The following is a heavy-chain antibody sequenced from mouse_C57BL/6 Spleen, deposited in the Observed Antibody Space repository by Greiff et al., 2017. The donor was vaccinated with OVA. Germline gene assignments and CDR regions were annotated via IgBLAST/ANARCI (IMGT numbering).Heavy chain of an antibody. D-gene: IGHD1-1*01. CDR2: INPNNGGT. CDR1: GYTFTDYY. CDR3: ARSGYYGSSDWYFDV. Sequence: EVQLQQSGPELVKPGASVKISCKASGYTFTDYYMNWVKQSHGKSLEWIGDINPNNGGTSYNQKFKGKDTLTVDKSSSTAYMELRSLTSEDSAVYYCARSGYYGSSDWYFDVWGTGTTVTVSS. V-gene: IGHV1-26*01. J-gene: IGHJ1*03.